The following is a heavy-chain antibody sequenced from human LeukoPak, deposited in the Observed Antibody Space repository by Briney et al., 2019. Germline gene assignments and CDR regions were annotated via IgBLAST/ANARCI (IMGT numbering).Heavy chain of an antibody. CDR2: IYTSGST. CDR3: ARDSKQWLVRYYFDY. V-gene: IGHV4-4*07. CDR1: GYSISSYY. J-gene: IGHJ4*02. Sequence: SETLSLICTVSGYSISSYYWSWIRQPAGKGLEWIGRIYTSGSTNYNPSLKSRVTMSVDTSKNQFSLKLSSVTAADTAVYYCARDSKQWLVRYYFDYWGQGSLVSVSS. D-gene: IGHD6-19*01.